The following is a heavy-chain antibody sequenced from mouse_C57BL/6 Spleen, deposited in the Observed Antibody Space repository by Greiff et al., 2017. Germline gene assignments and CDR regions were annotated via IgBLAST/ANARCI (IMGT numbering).Heavy chain of an antibody. Sequence: EVHLVESGAELVRPGASVKLSCTASGFTFTDYYMHWVKQRPEQGLEWIGRIDPEDGDTEYAPKFQGKATMTADTSSNTAYLQLSSLTSEDTAVYYGTGSWYCNLAWFAGWGTGTLVTVS. CDR3: TGSWYCNLAWFAG. D-gene: IGHD2-10*02. J-gene: IGHJ3*01. CDR2: IDPEDGDT. V-gene: IGHV14-1*01. CDR1: GFTFTDYY.